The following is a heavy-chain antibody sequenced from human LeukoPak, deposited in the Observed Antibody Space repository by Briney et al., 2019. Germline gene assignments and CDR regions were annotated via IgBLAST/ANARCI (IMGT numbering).Heavy chain of an antibody. V-gene: IGHV3-7*03. Sequence: PGGSLRLSCAASGFTFSSYGMNWVRQAPGKGLEWVANINQDGSTKWYVDSVKGRFTISRDNATNSLSLQMNSLRAEDTAVYYCARENYGAFDAFDIWGQGTMVTVSS. D-gene: IGHD4-17*01. CDR2: INQDGSTK. J-gene: IGHJ3*02. CDR3: ARENYGAFDAFDI. CDR1: GFTFSSYG.